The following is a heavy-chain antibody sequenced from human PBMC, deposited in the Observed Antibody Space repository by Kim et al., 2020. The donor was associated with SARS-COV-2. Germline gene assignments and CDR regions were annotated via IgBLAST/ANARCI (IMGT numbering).Heavy chain of an antibody. V-gene: IGHV3-23*01. CDR2: ISGSGGST. D-gene: IGHD5-18*01. CDR1: GFTFSSYA. Sequence: GGSLRLSCAASGFTFSSYAMSWVRQAPGKGLEWVSAISGSGGSTYYADSVKGRFTISRDNSKNTLYLQMNSLRAEDTAVYYCAKDRFLVRVVDTAMVTIFDYWGQGTLVTVSS. J-gene: IGHJ4*02. CDR3: AKDRFLVRVVDTAMVTIFDY.